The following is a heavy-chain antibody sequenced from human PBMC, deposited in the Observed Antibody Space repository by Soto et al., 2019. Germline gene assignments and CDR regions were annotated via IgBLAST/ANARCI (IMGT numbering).Heavy chain of an antibody. V-gene: IGHV4-31*03. J-gene: IGHJ2*01. CDR2: IYYSGST. CDR3: ARIIAAAGMGSDL. D-gene: IGHD6-13*01. Sequence: QVQLQESGPGLVKPSQTLSLTCTVSGGSISSGGYYWSWIRQHPGKGLEWIGYIYYSGSTYYDPSLNIRVTISVDTSKNQCSLKLSSVTAADTAVYYWARIIAAAGMGSDLWGRGTLVTVSS. CDR1: GGSISSGGYY.